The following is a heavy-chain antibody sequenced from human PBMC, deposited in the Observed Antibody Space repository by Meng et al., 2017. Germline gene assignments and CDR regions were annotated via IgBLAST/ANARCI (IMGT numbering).Heavy chain of an antibody. CDR2: VTHSGST. Sequence: VLLPGSWQGVVTSSETQSLHGAASRDSLSGTYWWIWIRLPQGKGLEWIGEVTHSGSTYYNPSLQSRVTISVDLYNNQFSLRLFSVTAADTAVYFCARAQLSRLFDSWGQGALVTVSS. D-gene: IGHD2-2*01. V-gene: IGHV4-4*02. J-gene: IGHJ4*02. CDR3: ARAQLSRLFDS. CDR1: RDSLSGTYW.